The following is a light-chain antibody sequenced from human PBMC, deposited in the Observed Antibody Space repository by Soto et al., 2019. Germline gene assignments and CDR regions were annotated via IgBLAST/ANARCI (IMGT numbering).Light chain of an antibody. V-gene: IGKV3-20*01. Sequence: EIVLTQSPGTLSLSPGERATLSCRASQSVSSTYLAWYQQRPGQAPRLLIYGASSRATGIPDRFSGSGSGTDFPLNISRLEPEDFAFYYCHQYSSSTKTFGQGTKVEIK. CDR3: HQYSSSTKT. CDR1: QSVSSTY. J-gene: IGKJ1*01. CDR2: GAS.